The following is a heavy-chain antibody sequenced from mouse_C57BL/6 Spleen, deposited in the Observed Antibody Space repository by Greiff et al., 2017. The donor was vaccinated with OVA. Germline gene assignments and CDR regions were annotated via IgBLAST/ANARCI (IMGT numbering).Heavy chain of an antibody. Sequence: DVHLVESGAELVRPGASVKLSCTASGFNIKDYYMHWVKQRPEQGLEWIGRIDTEDGDTEYAPKFQGKATMTADTSSNTAYLQLSSLTSEDTAVYYCTTALLLRYWYFDVWGTGTTVTVSS. CDR3: TTALLLRYWYFDV. CDR2: IDTEDGDT. CDR1: GFNIKDYY. D-gene: IGHD1-1*01. V-gene: IGHV14-1*01. J-gene: IGHJ1*03.